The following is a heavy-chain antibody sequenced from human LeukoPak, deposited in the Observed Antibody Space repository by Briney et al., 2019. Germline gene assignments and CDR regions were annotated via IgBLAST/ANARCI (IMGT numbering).Heavy chain of an antibody. CDR2: IKQDGSEK. CDR1: GFIFSSSW. CDR3: ARDLSFVVVPAAMDY. J-gene: IGHJ4*02. Sequence: GGSLRLSCVASGFIFSSSWMSWVRQAPGKGLEWVANIKQDGSEKRYVDPVKGRFTISRDNAKNSLYLQMNSLRAEDTAVYYCARDLSFVVVPAAMDYWGQGTLVTVSS. V-gene: IGHV3-7*01. D-gene: IGHD2-2*01.